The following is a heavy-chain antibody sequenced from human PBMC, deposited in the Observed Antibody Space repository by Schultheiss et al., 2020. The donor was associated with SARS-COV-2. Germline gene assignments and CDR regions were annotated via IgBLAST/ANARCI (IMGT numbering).Heavy chain of an antibody. CDR2: ISGSGGST. J-gene: IGHJ4*02. V-gene: IGHV3-23*01. CDR1: RFSLRNAW. D-gene: IGHD6-19*01. Sequence: GGSLRLSCAASRFSLRNAWMNWVRQAPGKGLEWVSVISGSGGSTYYADSVKGRFTISRDNSKNTVYLQMNSLRAEDTAVYYCAKGIAVAVYYFDHWGQGTLVTVSS. CDR3: AKGIAVAVYYFDH.